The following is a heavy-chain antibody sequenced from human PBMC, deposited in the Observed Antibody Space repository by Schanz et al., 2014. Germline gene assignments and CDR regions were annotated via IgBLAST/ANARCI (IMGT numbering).Heavy chain of an antibody. J-gene: IGHJ1*01. D-gene: IGHD2-21*02. CDR3: VKDAYCAGDCFPAEYFQH. CDR2: ITRSGGGT. CDR1: GFTFSSYA. V-gene: IGHV3-64D*06. Sequence: DLVESGGGLIQRGESLRLSCSASGFTFSSYAMHWVRQASGKGLEYVSAITRSGGGTYYSDSVKGRFTISRDNSKNTLYLQMISLRHEDSAVYYCVKDAYCAGDCFPAEYFQHWGQGTLVTVSS.